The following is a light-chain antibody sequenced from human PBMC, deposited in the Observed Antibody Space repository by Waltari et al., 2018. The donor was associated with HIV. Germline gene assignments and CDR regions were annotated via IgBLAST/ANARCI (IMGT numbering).Light chain of an antibody. CDR3: QQSYSTPPT. CDR1: QTIGIY. J-gene: IGKJ4*01. V-gene: IGKV1-39*01. CDR2: AAS. Sequence: DIQMTESPSSLSASVGDRVTITCRASQTIGIYLNWYQQKPGKAPNLLIYAASRLQSGVPSRFRGSGSETDFTLTISSLQPEDFATYYCQQSYSTPPTFGGGTKADIK.